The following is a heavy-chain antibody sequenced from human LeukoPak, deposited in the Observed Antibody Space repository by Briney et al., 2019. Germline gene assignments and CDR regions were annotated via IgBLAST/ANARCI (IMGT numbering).Heavy chain of an antibody. V-gene: IGHV3-21*01. CDR2: ISSSSSYI. D-gene: IGHD3-22*01. CDR3: ARENYYDSSGSGDAFDI. Sequence: GGSLRLSCAASGFTFSSYSMNWVRQAPGKGLEWVSSISSSSSYIYYADSVKGRFTISRDNAKNSLYLQMNSLRAEDTAVYYCARENYYDSSGSGDAFDIWGQGTMVTVSS. CDR1: GFTFSSYS. J-gene: IGHJ3*02.